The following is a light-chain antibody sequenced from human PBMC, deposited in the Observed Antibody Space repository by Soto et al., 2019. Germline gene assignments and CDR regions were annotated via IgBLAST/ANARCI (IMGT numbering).Light chain of an antibody. Sequence: QSVLTQPPSASGTPGQRVTISCSGSRPNIGKNTVNWYQHLPGTAPKLLIYSNNQRPSGVPDRFSGSKSGTSASLAISGLQSEDEADYYCAAWDDSLNGVLFGGGTKLTVL. CDR1: RPNIGKNT. V-gene: IGLV1-44*01. CDR2: SNN. CDR3: AAWDDSLNGVL. J-gene: IGLJ2*01.